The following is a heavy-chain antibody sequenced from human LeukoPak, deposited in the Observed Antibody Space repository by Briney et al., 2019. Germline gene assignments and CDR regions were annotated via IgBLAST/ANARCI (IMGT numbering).Heavy chain of an antibody. Sequence: GASVTVSCKASGYTFTSYYMHWVRQAPGQGLEWMGIINPSGGSTSYAQNFQGRVTMTRDTSTSTVYMELSSLRSEDTAVYYCARVFRLQYSSGWYFDYWGQGTLVTVSS. CDR3: ARVFRLQYSSGWYFDY. D-gene: IGHD6-19*01. CDR1: GYTFTSYY. CDR2: INPSGGST. J-gene: IGHJ4*02. V-gene: IGHV1-46*01.